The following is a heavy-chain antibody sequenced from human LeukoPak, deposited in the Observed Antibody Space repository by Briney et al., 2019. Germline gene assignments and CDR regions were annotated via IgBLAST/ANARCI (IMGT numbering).Heavy chain of an antibody. Sequence: GGSLRLSCAASGFTFSSYAMSWVRQAPGKGLEWVSSINGNGGRTYYADSVRGRFTISRDNSKNTLYLQMNSLRAEDTAVYYCATPPPVPSFNSWGQGTLVTVSS. V-gene: IGHV3-23*01. D-gene: IGHD4-11*01. CDR1: GFTFSSYA. CDR2: INGNGGRT. J-gene: IGHJ4*02. CDR3: ATPPPVPSFNS.